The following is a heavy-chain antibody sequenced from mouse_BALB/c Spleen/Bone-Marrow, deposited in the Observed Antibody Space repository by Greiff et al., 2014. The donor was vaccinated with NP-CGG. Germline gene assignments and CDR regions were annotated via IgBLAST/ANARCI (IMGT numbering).Heavy chain of an antibody. D-gene: IGHD1-1*01. CDR2: IYPGNSDI. V-gene: IGHV1-5*01. CDR1: GYTFTSYW. CDR3: TRGITTVVATRAMDY. J-gene: IGHJ4*01. Sequence: VQLQQSGTVLARPGASVKMSCKASGYTFTSYWMHWVKQRPGQGLEWIGAIYPGNSDISYNQKFKGKAKLTAVTSTSTAYMDLSSLTNEDSAVYYCTRGITTVVATRAMDYWGQGTSVTVSS.